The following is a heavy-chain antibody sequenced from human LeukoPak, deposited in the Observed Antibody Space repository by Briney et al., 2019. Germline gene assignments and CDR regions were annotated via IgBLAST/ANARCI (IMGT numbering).Heavy chain of an antibody. Sequence: GRSLRLSCAASGFTFSSYGMHWVRRAPGKGLEWVAVISYDGSNKYYADSVKGRFTISRDNSKNTLYLQMNSLRAEDTAVYYCAKNQGDSSSWYIDYWGQGTLVTVSS. CDR1: GFTFSSYG. CDR3: AKNQGDSSSWYIDY. J-gene: IGHJ4*02. CDR2: ISYDGSNK. D-gene: IGHD6-13*01. V-gene: IGHV3-30*18.